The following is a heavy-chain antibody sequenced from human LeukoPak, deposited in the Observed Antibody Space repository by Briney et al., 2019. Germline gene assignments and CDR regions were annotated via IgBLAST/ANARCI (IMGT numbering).Heavy chain of an antibody. CDR2: IYSGTT. V-gene: IGHV4-39*07. J-gene: IGHJ4*02. CDR1: GGSISSSSNY. Sequence: SETLSLTCTVSGGSISSSSNYWGWIRQPPGKGLEWIGSIYSGTTYYNPSLKSRVTISVDTSKNQFSLKLSSVTAADTAVYYCATTTIRLGYWGQGTLVTVSS. CDR3: ATTTIRLGY. D-gene: IGHD1-26*01.